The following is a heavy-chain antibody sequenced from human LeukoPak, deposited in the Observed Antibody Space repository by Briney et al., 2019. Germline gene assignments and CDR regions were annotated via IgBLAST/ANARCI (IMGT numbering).Heavy chain of an antibody. V-gene: IGHV4-34*01. CDR3: ARGFGSSFDY. Sequence: SETLSLTCAVYGGSFSGYYWSWIRQPPGKGLEWIGEINHSGSTNYNPSLKSRVTISVDTSKNQFSLKLSSVTAADTAVYSCARGFGSSFDYWGQGTLVTVSS. CDR2: INHSGST. CDR1: GGSFSGYY. J-gene: IGHJ4*02. D-gene: IGHD6-6*01.